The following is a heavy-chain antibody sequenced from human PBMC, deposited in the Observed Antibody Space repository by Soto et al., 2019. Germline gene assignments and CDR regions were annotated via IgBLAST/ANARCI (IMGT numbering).Heavy chain of an antibody. D-gene: IGHD3-10*01. CDR1: GFVSNDYD. V-gene: IGHV3-30*03. CDR3: SRGIKGGLDA. CDR2: ISYDGRNK. Sequence: QVQLAESGGGLVQPGRSLRLSCATSGFVSNDYDIHWVRQAPGKGLAWLASISYDGRNKYYADSVKGRFTISRDNSQNPLALKINSLGAEDTAVYYCSRGIKGGLDAWGPGTLVTVSS. J-gene: IGHJ5*02.